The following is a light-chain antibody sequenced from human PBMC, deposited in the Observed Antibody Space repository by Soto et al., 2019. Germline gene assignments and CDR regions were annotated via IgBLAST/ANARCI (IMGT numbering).Light chain of an antibody. CDR3: SSYTRTSNHYF. CDR1: SSDVGGYNY. CDR2: EVN. J-gene: IGLJ1*01. Sequence: QSVLTQPPSASGSPGQAVAISCTGTSSDVGGYNYVSWYQQHPGKAPKLMIYEVNKRPSGVPDRFSGSKSGNTASLTVSGLQAEDEADYYCSSYTRTSNHYFFGSGTKVPVL. V-gene: IGLV2-8*01.